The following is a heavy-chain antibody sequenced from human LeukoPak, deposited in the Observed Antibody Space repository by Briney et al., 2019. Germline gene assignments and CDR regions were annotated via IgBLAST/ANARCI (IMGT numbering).Heavy chain of an antibody. J-gene: IGHJ6*02. Sequence: PGGSLRLSCAASGFTFSGCGVHWVRQAPGKGLEWVAVIWYGGNTKCYADSVKGRFTISRDNSKNTLYLQMNSLRAEDTAVYYCAKARVSWTRPGPYGMDVWGQGTTVTVSS. D-gene: IGHD3/OR15-3a*01. V-gene: IGHV3-33*06. CDR2: IWYGGNTK. CDR3: AKARVSWTRPGPYGMDV. CDR1: GFTFSGCG.